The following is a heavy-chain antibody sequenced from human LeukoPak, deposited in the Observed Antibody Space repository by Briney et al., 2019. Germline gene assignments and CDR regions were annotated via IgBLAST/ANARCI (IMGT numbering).Heavy chain of an antibody. V-gene: IGHV4-34*01. Sequence: KPSETLSLTCAVYGGSFSGYYWSWIRQPPGKGLEWIGEINHSGSTNYNPSLKSRVTISVDTSKNQFSLKLSSVTAADTAVYYCARGRGILWFGELLSHFDYWGQGTLVTVPS. CDR1: GGSFSGYY. CDR2: INHSGST. CDR3: ARGRGILWFGELLSHFDY. D-gene: IGHD3-10*01. J-gene: IGHJ4*02.